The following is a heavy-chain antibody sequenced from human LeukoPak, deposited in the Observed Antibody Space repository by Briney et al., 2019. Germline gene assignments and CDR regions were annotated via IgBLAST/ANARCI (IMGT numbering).Heavy chain of an antibody. CDR3: ARHGATVATPDLEY. V-gene: IGHV4-39*01. CDR1: GGSISSGGHY. CDR2: IYYVGTT. D-gene: IGHD4-23*01. Sequence: KTSETLSLTCTVSGGSISSGGHYWGWIRQPPGKGLEWIGSIYYVGTTYYNPSLKSRVTISVDRSKDQFSLKLSSLTAADTAVYYCARHGATVATPDLEYWGQGTLATVSS. J-gene: IGHJ4*02.